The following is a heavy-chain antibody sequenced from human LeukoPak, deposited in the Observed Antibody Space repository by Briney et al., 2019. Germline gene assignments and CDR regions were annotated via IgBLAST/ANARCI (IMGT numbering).Heavy chain of an antibody. D-gene: IGHD3-9*01. CDR3: ARDYGPMVDYDILTGYYKDWYFDL. V-gene: IGHV3-21*01. CDR2: ISSSSSYI. Sequence: PGGSLRLSCAASGFTFSSYSMNWVRQAPGKGLEWVSSISSSSSYIYYADSVKGRFTISRDNAKNSLYLQMNSLRAEDTAVYYCARDYGPMVDYDILTGYYKDWYFDLWGRGTLVTVSS. J-gene: IGHJ2*01. CDR1: GFTFSSYS.